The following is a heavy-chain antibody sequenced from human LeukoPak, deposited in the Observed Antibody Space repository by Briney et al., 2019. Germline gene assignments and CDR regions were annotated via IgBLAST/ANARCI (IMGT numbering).Heavy chain of an antibody. D-gene: IGHD3-16*01. CDR1: GYTFTSYD. J-gene: IGHJ4*02. CDR2: MSPKSGKT. CDR3: ARTPPRGLIDS. V-gene: IGHV1-8*02. Sequence: GASVKVSCKASGYTFTSYDINWVRQASGQGLEWMGWMSPKSGKTGYAQKFQGRVTITRDTSISTAYMELSSLTSEDTAVYYCARTPPRGLIDSWGQGTLVTVSS.